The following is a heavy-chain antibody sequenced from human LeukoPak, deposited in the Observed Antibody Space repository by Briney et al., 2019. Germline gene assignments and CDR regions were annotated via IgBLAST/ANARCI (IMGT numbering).Heavy chain of an antibody. V-gene: IGHV3-23*01. J-gene: IGHJ4*02. CDR2: ISGSGVTT. Sequence: GGSLRLSCAASGFTFSNFAMTWVRQAPGKGLEWVSAISGSGVTTYYADSVKGRFTISRVNSKNTLYLQMNSLRAEDTAVYYCAKSANPFKWLVRITQYYFDYWGQGTLVTVSS. CDR1: GFTFSNFA. D-gene: IGHD6-19*01. CDR3: AKSANPFKWLVRITQYYFDY.